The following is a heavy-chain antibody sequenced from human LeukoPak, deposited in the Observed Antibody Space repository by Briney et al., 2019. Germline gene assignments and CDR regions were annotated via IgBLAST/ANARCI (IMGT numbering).Heavy chain of an antibody. Sequence: SETLSLTCTVSGGSISRDYWSWIRQPPGKGLEWIGYIYYTGSTNFNPSLKSRVTISVDTSKNQFSLKLSSVTAADTAVYYCARDRPRGSSLDYWGQGTLVTVSS. V-gene: IGHV4-59*01. J-gene: IGHJ4*02. CDR1: GGSISRDY. D-gene: IGHD6-13*01. CDR3: ARDRPRGSSLDY. CDR2: IYYTGST.